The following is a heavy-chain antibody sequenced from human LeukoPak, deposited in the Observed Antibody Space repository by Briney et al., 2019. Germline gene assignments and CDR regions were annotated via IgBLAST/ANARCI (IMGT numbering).Heavy chain of an antibody. CDR3: ARVGSWYYFDY. J-gene: IGHJ4*02. V-gene: IGHV4-59*01. CDR1: GVSISSYY. Sequence: PSETLSLTCTVSGVSISSYYWSWIRQPPGKGLEWIGYIYYSGSTNYNPSLKSRVTISVDTSKNQFSLKLTSVTAADTAMYYCARVGSWYYFDYWGQGILVTVSS. CDR2: IYYSGST. D-gene: IGHD6-19*01.